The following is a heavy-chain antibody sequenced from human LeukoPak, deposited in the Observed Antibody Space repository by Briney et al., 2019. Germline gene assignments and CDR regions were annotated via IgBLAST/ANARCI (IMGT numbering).Heavy chain of an antibody. J-gene: IGHJ1*01. CDR1: RYTFTSYD. D-gene: IGHD6-13*01. Sequence: ASVKVSCKASRYTFTSYDINWVRQATGQGLEWMGWMNPNSGNTGYAQKCQGRVTMTRNTSISTAYMELSSLRSEDTAVYYCARAKIAASGMKVWVRGEYFQHWGQGTLVTVSS. CDR3: ARAKIAASGMKVWVRGEYFQH. CDR2: MNPNSGNT. V-gene: IGHV1-8*01.